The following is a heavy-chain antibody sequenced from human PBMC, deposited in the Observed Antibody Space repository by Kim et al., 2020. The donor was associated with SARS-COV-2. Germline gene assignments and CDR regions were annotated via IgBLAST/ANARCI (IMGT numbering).Heavy chain of an antibody. CDR1: GYSFTSFW. CDR3: ARGDTYQPFYDY. J-gene: IGHJ4*02. Sequence: GESLKISCKGFGYSFTSFWIGWVRQMPGKGLEWVGIIFPGDSDTRYSPSFQGQVTISADRSISTAYLQWNSLKASDTAVYYCARGDTYQPFYDYWGQGTLVTVSS. CDR2: IFPGDSDT. V-gene: IGHV5-51*01. D-gene: IGHD2-2*01.